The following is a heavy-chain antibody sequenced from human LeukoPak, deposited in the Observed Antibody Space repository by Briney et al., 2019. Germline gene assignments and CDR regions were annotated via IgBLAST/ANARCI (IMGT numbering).Heavy chain of an antibody. Sequence: ASVKVSCKASGYTFTGYYMHWVRQAHGQGLEWMGWINPNSGGTNYAQKFQGRVTMTRDTSISTAYMELSRLRSDDTAVYYCARDAVATTLYYFDYWGQGTLVTVSS. D-gene: IGHD5-24*01. CDR1: GYTFTGYY. CDR3: ARDAVATTLYYFDY. J-gene: IGHJ4*02. V-gene: IGHV1-2*02. CDR2: INPNSGGT.